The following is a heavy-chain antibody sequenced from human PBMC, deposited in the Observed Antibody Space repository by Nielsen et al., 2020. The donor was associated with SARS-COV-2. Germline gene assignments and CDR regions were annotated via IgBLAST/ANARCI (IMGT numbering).Heavy chain of an antibody. J-gene: IGHJ4*02. CDR1: GFIVSTKY. CDR3: AREENTYGVRNFDY. V-gene: IGHV3-53*01. Sequence: GESLKISCAASGFIVSTKYMNWVRQAPGKGLEWVSVYYSGGTTLYADSVKGRFIISRDNSRNTVYLQMNSLRVEDTAMYYCAREENTYGVRNFDYWGQGIMVTVSS. CDR2: YYSGGTT. D-gene: IGHD5-18*01.